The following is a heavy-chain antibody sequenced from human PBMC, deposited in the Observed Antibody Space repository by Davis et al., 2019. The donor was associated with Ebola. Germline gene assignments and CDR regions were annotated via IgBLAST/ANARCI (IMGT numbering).Heavy chain of an antibody. CDR2: IYYTGST. CDR1: SGTVNSGSYY. Sequence: PSETLSLTCTVPSGTVNSGSYYWSWIRQPPGKGLEWIGYIYYTGSTNYNPSLKSRVTISVDTSKDQFSLKLSSVTAADTAVYYCARGEGYDFHEGMDVWGQGTTVTVSS. CDR3: ARGEGYDFHEGMDV. V-gene: IGHV4-61*01. D-gene: IGHD3-3*01. J-gene: IGHJ6*02.